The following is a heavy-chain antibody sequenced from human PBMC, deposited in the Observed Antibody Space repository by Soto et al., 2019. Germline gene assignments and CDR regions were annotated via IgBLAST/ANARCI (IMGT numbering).Heavy chain of an antibody. Sequence: GESLRIFCNGYGYSFTSYWICWIRQMPWKGLEWMGIIYPGDSDTRYSPSFQGQVTISADKSIGTAYLQWSSLKASDTAMCYCARPSQVAGTDYYYGMGVWGQGTTVTVSS. CDR3: ARPSQVAGTDYYYGMGV. J-gene: IGHJ6*02. V-gene: IGHV5-51*01. CDR1: GYSFTSYW. D-gene: IGHD6-19*01. CDR2: IYPGDSDT.